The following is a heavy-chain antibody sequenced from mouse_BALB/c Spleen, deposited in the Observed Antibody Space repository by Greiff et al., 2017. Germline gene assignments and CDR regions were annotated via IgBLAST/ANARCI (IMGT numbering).Heavy chain of an antibody. CDR3: ARQLRLRDWYFDV. V-gene: IGHV2-2*02. CDR1: GFSLTSYG. J-gene: IGHJ1*01. D-gene: IGHD1-2*01. CDR2: IWSGGST. Sequence: VKLMESGPGLVQPSQSLSITCTVSGFSLTSYGVHWVRQSPGKGLEWLGVIWSGGSTDYNAAFISRLSISKDNSKSQVFFKMNSLQANDTAIYYCARQLRLRDWYFDVWGAGTTVTVSS.